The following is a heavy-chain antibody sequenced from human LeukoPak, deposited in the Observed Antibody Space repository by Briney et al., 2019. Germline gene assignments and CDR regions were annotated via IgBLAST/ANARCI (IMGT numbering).Heavy chain of an antibody. CDR3: ARGGNLDWFDP. V-gene: IGHV3-74*01. CDR1: GFTFSSYW. D-gene: IGHD1-7*01. Sequence: GGSLRLSCAASGFTFSSYWMHWVRQAPGKGLVWVSRINSDGSSTSYADSVKGRFTISRDNAKNTLYLQMNSLRAEDTAVYYCARGGNLDWFDPWGQRTLVTVSS. CDR2: INSDGSST. J-gene: IGHJ5*02.